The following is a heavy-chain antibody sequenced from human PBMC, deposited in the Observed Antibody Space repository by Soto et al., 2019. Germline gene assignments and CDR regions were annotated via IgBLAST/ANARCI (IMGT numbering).Heavy chain of an antibody. CDR3: TKEKSVINSGYDAFDI. J-gene: IGHJ3*02. CDR2: ISISGGTI. CDR1: GFTVSSYE. V-gene: IGHV3-48*03. D-gene: IGHD5-12*01. Sequence: GGSLSLSCAGSGFTVSSYEMDWVRKAPGKGLEWVAYISISGGTIYYGDSVEGRFTISRDNADNSLYLQMNSLRAEDTAVYYCTKEKSVINSGYDAFDIWGRGTVVTVSS.